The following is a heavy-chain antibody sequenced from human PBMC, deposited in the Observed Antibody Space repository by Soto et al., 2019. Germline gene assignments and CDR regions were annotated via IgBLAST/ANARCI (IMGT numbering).Heavy chain of an antibody. CDR2: INAGNGNT. J-gene: IGHJ3*02. V-gene: IGHV1-3*01. CDR3: ARDPNSKYYYDSSGTFDI. Sequence: ASVKVSCKXSGYTFTSYAMHWVRQAPGQRLEWMGWINAGNGNTKYSQKFQGRVTITRDTSASTAYMELSSLRSEDTAVYYCARDPNSKYYYDSSGTFDIWGQGTMVTVSS. CDR1: GYTFTSYA. D-gene: IGHD3-22*01.